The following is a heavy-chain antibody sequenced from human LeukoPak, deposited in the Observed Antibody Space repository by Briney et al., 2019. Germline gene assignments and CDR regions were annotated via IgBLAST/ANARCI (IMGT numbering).Heavy chain of an antibody. D-gene: IGHD3-10*01. CDR1: GFTFSSYA. Sequence: GGSLRLSCAASGFTFSSYAMHWVRQAPGKGLEWVAVISYDGSNKYYAESVKGRFTISRDNSKNTLYLQMNSLRAEDTAVYYCARDPPGSSGFDYWGQGTLVTVSS. CDR3: ARDPPGSSGFDY. CDR2: ISYDGSNK. V-gene: IGHV3-30-3*01. J-gene: IGHJ4*02.